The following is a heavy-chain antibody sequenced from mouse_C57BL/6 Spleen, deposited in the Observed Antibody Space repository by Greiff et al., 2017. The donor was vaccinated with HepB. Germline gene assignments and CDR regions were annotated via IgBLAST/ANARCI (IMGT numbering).Heavy chain of an antibody. CDR1: GFTCSDYG. V-gene: IGHV5-17*01. CDR2: ISSGSSTI. CDR3: ARRWLLTYAMDY. J-gene: IGHJ4*01. Sequence: EVMLVESGGGLVKPGGSLKLCCAASGFTCSDYGMHGVRQAPEKGLEWVAYISSGSSTIYYADTVKGRFTISRDNAKNTLFLQMTSLRSEDTAMYYCARRWLLTYAMDYWGQGTSFTVSS. D-gene: IGHD2-3*01.